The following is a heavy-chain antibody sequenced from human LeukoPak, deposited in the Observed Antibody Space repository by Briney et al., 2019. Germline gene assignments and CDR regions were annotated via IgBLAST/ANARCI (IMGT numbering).Heavy chain of an antibody. CDR1: GFTFSSYG. CDR2: IWYDGSNK. V-gene: IGHV3-33*01. Sequence: GGSLRLSCAASGFTFSSYGMHWVRQAPGKGLEWVAVIWYDGSNKYYADSVKGRFTISRDNSKNTLYPQMNSLRAEDTAVYYCARDLGAYYDILTGYGGMDVWGQGTTVTVSS. CDR3: ARDLGAYYDILTGYGGMDV. D-gene: IGHD3-9*01. J-gene: IGHJ6*02.